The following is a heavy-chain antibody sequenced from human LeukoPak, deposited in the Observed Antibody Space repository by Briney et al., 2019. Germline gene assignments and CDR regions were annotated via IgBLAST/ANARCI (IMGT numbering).Heavy chain of an antibody. CDR2: IYYSGST. V-gene: IGHV4-59*01. Sequence: SETLSLTCTVSGDSMTSYYWSWIRQPPGKGLEWIGYIYYSGSTNYNPSLKSRVTISVDTSKNQFSLKLSSVTAADTAVYYCARYSPYCSSTSCYPLFDPWGQGTLVTVSS. CDR1: GDSMTSYY. CDR3: ARYSPYCSSTSCYPLFDP. J-gene: IGHJ5*02. D-gene: IGHD2-2*01.